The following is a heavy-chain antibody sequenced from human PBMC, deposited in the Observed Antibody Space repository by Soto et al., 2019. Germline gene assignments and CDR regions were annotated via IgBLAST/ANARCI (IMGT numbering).Heavy chain of an antibody. CDR3: ARGLLLWFGELSRRGGYYYYMDV. J-gene: IGHJ6*03. CDR2: INDSGSS. D-gene: IGHD3-10*01. Sequence: QVQLQQWGAGLLKPSETLSLTCAVYGGSFSGYYWSWIRQPPGKGLEWIGEINDSGSSNYNPSLKSRGTISVDTPKNQFSLKLSSVTAADTAVYYCARGLLLWFGELSRRGGYYYYMDVWGKGTMVTVSS. CDR1: GGSFSGYY. V-gene: IGHV4-34*01.